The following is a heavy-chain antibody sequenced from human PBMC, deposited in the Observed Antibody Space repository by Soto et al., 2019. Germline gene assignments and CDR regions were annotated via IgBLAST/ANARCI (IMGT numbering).Heavy chain of an antibody. V-gene: IGHV3-23*01. CDR1: GFTFSSYG. J-gene: IGHJ1*01. D-gene: IGHD1-26*01. CDR3: VKIIGTWH. CDR2: ISAGGGNT. Sequence: VQLLESGGGSVQYGGSLRLSCAASGFTFSSYGMSWVRQAPGEGLECVSAISAGGGNTVYADSVKGRFTISRDDSKNTLFLQMSSLRAEDTAVYYCVKIIGTWHWGPGTPVTVSS.